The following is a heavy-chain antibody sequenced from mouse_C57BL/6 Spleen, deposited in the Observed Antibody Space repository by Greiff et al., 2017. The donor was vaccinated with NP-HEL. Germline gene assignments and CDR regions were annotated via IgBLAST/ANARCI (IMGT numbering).Heavy chain of an antibody. CDR1: GYTFTSYD. CDR2: IYPRDGST. J-gene: IGHJ4*01. CDR3: ARMGYYGSSLYYAMDY. V-gene: IGHV1-85*01. D-gene: IGHD1-1*01. Sequence: QVQLQQSGPELVKPGASVKLSCKASGYTFTSYDINWVKQRPGQGLEWIGWIYPRDGSTKYNEKFKGKATLTVDTSSSTAYMELHSLTSEDSAVYFCARMGYYGSSLYYAMDYWGQGTSVTVSA.